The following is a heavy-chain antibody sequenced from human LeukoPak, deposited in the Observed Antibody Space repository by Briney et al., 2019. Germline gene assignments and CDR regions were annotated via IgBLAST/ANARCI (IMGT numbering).Heavy chain of an antibody. V-gene: IGHV1-2*02. CDR1: GYSFTAYY. D-gene: IGHD3-22*01. CDR2: INPNSGGT. CDR3: ARDLIVVVNPKPEYFQH. Sequence: ASVKVSCKASGYSFTAYYIHWVRQAPGQGLEWMGWINPNSGGTNYAQKFQGRVTMTRDMSISTVYMELSRLRSDDTAVYYCARDLIVVVNPKPEYFQHWGQRTLVTVSS. J-gene: IGHJ1*01.